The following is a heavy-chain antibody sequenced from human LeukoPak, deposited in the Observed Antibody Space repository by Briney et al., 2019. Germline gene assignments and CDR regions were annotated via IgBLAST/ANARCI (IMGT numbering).Heavy chain of an antibody. CDR3: ARHATFYDSSGYSGDY. J-gene: IGHJ4*02. CDR1: GYSISSGYY. D-gene: IGHD3-22*01. CDR2: IYHSGST. Sequence: ASETLSLTCTVSGYSISSGYYWGWIRQPPGKGLEWIGRIYHSGSTYYNPSLKSRVTISVDTSKNQFSLKLSSVTAADTAVYYCARHATFYDSSGYSGDYWGQGTLVTVSS. V-gene: IGHV4-38-2*02.